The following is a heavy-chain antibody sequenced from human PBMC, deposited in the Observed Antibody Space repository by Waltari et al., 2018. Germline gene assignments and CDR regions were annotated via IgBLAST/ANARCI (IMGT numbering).Heavy chain of an antibody. J-gene: IGHJ5*02. CDR1: GGSIRSGDYY. CDR2: TYESGST. V-gene: IGHV4-30-4*08. Sequence: QLQPQESGPGLVKPSQTLSLICPVSGGSIRSGDYYWSWLLQLPGKGLEWIGDTYESGSTYYNPSLKSRVTISVDTSKNQFSLKLSSVTAADTAVYYCARSRNFQYSSSLDWFDPWGQGTLVTVSS. D-gene: IGHD6-6*01. CDR3: ARSRNFQYSSSLDWFDP.